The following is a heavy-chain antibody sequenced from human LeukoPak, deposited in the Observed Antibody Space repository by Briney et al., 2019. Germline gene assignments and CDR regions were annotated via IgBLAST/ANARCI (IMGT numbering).Heavy chain of an antibody. Sequence: ASVKVSCKASGYTFTGYYMSWVRQAPGQGLEWMGWINPNSGDTNYAQKFQGRVTMTRDTSISTAYMELSRLRSDDTAVYYCARWMTTVITPDYWGQGTLVTVSS. J-gene: IGHJ4*02. V-gene: IGHV1-2*02. CDR1: GYTFTGYY. CDR2: INPNSGDT. D-gene: IGHD4-11*01. CDR3: ARWMTTVITPDY.